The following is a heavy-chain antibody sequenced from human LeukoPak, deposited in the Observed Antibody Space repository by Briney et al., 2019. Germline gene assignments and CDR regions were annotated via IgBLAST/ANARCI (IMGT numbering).Heavy chain of an antibody. CDR2: IYHSGST. V-gene: IGHV4-30-2*01. CDR3: ARGGADSEDAFDI. D-gene: IGHD1-14*01. Sequence: SQTLSLTCAVSGGSISSGGYSWSWIRQPPGKGLEWIGYIYHSGSTHYNPSLKSRVTISVDRSKNQFSLKLSSVTAADTAVYYCARGGADSEDAFDIWGQGTMVTVSS. CDR1: GGSISSGGYS. J-gene: IGHJ3*02.